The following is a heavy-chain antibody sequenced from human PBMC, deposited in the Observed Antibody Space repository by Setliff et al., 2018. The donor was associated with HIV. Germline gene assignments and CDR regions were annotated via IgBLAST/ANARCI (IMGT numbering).Heavy chain of an antibody. V-gene: IGHV4-34*01. D-gene: IGHD5-18*01. CDR2: INHSGRT. CDR3: ARGRRGRWLQSWDY. J-gene: IGHJ4*02. Sequence: KPSETLSLTCAVYGGSFSGYNWSWIRQPPGKGLEWIGEINHSGRTNYNPSLNSRVTMSVDTSKNQFSLNVSFVTVADTAVYYCARGRRGRWLQSWDYWGQGTLVTVSS. CDR1: GGSFSGYN.